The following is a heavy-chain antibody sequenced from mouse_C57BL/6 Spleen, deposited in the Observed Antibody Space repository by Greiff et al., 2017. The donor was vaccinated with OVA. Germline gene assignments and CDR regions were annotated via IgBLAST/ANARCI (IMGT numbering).Heavy chain of an antibody. Sequence: EVQLQQSGPELVKPGASVKISCKASGYSFTGYYMNWVKQSPEKSLEWIGEINPSTGGTTYNQKFKAKATLTVDKSSSTAYMQLKSLTSEDSAVYYCASNWDEGNFDYWGQGTTLTVSS. V-gene: IGHV1-42*01. CDR3: ASNWDEGNFDY. J-gene: IGHJ2*01. CDR2: INPSTGGT. CDR1: GYSFTGYY. D-gene: IGHD4-1*01.